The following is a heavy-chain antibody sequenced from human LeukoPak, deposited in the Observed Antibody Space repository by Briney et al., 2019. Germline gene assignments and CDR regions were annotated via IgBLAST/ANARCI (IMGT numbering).Heavy chain of an antibody. Sequence: GGSLRLSCAASGFTFSSYWMSWVRQAPGKGLEWVANIKQDGSEKYYVDSVKGRFTISREKVKNSLYLQMNSLRAENTAVYYCAREVAARRLGSWFDPWGQGTLVTVSS. J-gene: IGHJ5*02. D-gene: IGHD6-6*01. CDR3: AREVAARRLGSWFDP. CDR1: GFTFSSYW. CDR2: IKQDGSEK. V-gene: IGHV3-7*01.